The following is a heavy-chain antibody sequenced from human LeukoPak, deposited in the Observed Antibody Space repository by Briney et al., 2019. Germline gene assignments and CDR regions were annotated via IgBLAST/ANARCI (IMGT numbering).Heavy chain of an antibody. D-gene: IGHD3-3*01. CDR1: GFTFSSYA. Sequence: GGSLRLSCAASGFTFSSYAMSWVRQAPGKGLEWVSAISGSGGSTYYADSVKGRFTISRDNSKNTLYLQMNSLRAEDTAVYYCARPGNYDFWSGYLDYWGQGTLVTVSS. CDR2: ISGSGGST. V-gene: IGHV3-23*01. J-gene: IGHJ4*02. CDR3: ARPGNYDFWSGYLDY.